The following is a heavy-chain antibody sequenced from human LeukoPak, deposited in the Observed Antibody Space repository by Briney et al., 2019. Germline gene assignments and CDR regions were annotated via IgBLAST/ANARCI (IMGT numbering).Heavy chain of an antibody. CDR3: ARQAKTVVQYIDFDF. V-gene: IGHV4-39*01. CDR2: VYYSGST. Sequence: SETLSLTCTVSGGSISSTSSNWGWIRQPPGRGLEWIGAVYYSGSTYYNPSLKSRVTISVDTSKNQFSLDLKSVTATDTAVYYCARQAKTVVQYIDFDFWGQGTLVTVSS. J-gene: IGHJ4*02. D-gene: IGHD2-21*01. CDR1: GGSISSTSSN.